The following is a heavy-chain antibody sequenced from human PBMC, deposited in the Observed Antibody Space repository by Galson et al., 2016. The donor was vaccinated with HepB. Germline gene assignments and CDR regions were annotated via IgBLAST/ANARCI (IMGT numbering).Heavy chain of an antibody. Sequence: CAISADSVSGNTATWNWIRQSPSSGLEWLGRTAYRSQWLYVYAPSLKGRITIKPDTSTNQFSLHLTSVTPEDTAIYYCARSAYFEEWLDPWGQGTPVTVSS. D-gene: IGHD2/OR15-2a*01. CDR2: TAYRSQWLY. J-gene: IGHJ5*02. V-gene: IGHV6-1*01. CDR1: ADSVSGNTAT. CDR3: ARSAYFEEWLDP.